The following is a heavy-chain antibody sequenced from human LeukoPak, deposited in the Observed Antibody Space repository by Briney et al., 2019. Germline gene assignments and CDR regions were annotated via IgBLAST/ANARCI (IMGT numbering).Heavy chain of an antibody. J-gene: IGHJ3*02. V-gene: IGHV3-15*01. CDR2: IKSKTDGGTT. D-gene: IGHD3-9*01. CDR3: TTEGILTAPGAFDI. CDR1: GFTFSNAW. Sequence: GGSLRLSCAASGFTFSNAWMSWVRQAPGKGLEWVGRIKSKTDGGTTDYAAPVKGRFTISRDDSKNTLYLQMNSLKTEDTAVYYSTTEGILTAPGAFDIWGQGTMVTVSS.